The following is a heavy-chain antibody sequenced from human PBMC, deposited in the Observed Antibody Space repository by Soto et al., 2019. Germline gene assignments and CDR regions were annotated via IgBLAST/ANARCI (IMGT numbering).Heavy chain of an antibody. Sequence: EVQLLDSGGGWVQPGGSLRLSCVASGFVFSDYAMSWVRQAPGKGLEWVSAISAGGSDTYYADSVKGRFTVSRVNSKNTLYLQMNTLRAEDTAIYYCASVLIWCGSSSCYTEGFDSWGQGTLVTVSS. CDR3: ASVLIWCGSSSCYTEGFDS. CDR1: GFVFSDYA. V-gene: IGHV3-23*01. CDR2: ISAGGSDT. D-gene: IGHD2-2*01. J-gene: IGHJ4*02.